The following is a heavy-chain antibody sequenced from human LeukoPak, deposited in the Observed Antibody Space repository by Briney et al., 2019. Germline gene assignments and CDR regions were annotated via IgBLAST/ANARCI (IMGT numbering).Heavy chain of an antibody. V-gene: IGHV3-48*01. CDR1: GFTFSSYS. J-gene: IGHJ4*02. D-gene: IGHD6-6*01. Sequence: GGSLRLSCAASGFTFSSYSMNWVRQAPGKGLEWVSYISSSSSTIYYADSEKGRFTISRDNAKNSLYLQMNSLRAEDTAVYYCARDRSVSIAARPGDYWGQGTLVTVSS. CDR3: ARDRSVSIAARPGDY. CDR2: ISSSSSTI.